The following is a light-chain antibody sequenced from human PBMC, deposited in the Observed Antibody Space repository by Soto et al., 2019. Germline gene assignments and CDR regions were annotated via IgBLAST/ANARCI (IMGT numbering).Light chain of an antibody. CDR2: DVS. J-gene: IGLJ2*01. CDR3: CSYAGTYTFVV. Sequence: QSALTQPRSVSGSPGQSVTISCNGTSSDVGGYNYVSWYQQNPGKAPKLMIYDVSKRPSGVPDRFSGSKSDNTASLTISGLQAEDEADYYCCSYAGTYTFVVFGGGTKLTVL. CDR1: SSDVGGYNY. V-gene: IGLV2-11*01.